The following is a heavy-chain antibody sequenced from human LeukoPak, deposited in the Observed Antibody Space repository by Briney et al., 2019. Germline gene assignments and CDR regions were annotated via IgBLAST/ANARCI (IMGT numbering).Heavy chain of an antibody. CDR1: GFTFSSYA. D-gene: IGHD2-21*02. CDR2: ISYDGSNK. Sequence: PGGSLRLSCAASGFTFSSYAMHWVRQAPGKGLEWVAVISYDGSNKYYADSVKGRFTISRDNSKNTLYLQMNSLRAEDTAVYYCASGSVVVTAIGRGHGMDVWGQGTTVTVSS. J-gene: IGHJ6*02. V-gene: IGHV3-30*14. CDR3: ASGSVVVTAIGRGHGMDV.